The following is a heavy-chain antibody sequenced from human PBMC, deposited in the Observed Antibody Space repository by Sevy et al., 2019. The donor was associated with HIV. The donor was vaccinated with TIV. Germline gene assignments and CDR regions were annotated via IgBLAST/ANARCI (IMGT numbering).Heavy chain of an antibody. CDR2: ISYDGSNK. V-gene: IGHV3-30*18. D-gene: IGHD2-21*02. CDR3: AKGAVENIVVVTAILDWYFDL. CDR1: GFTFSSYG. J-gene: IGHJ2*01. Sequence: GESLKISCAASGFTFSSYGMHWVRQAPGKGLEWVAVISYDGSNKYYADSVKGRFTISRDNSKNTQYLQMNSLRAEDTAVYYCAKGAVENIVVVTAILDWYFDLWGRGTLVTVSS.